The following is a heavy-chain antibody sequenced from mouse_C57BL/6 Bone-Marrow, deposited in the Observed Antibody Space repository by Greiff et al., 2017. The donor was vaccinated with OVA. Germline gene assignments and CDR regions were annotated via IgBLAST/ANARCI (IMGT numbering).Heavy chain of an antibody. V-gene: IGHV1-54*01. D-gene: IGHD2-2*01. J-gene: IGHJ2*01. Sequence: QVHVKQSGAELVRPGTSVKVSCKASGYAFTNYLIEWVKQRPGQGLEWIGVINPGSGGTNYNEKFKGKATLTADKSSSTAYMQLSSLTSEDSAVEFCARSRLEGYFDYWGQGTTLTVSS. CDR3: ARSRLEGYFDY. CDR1: GYAFTNYL. CDR2: INPGSGGT.